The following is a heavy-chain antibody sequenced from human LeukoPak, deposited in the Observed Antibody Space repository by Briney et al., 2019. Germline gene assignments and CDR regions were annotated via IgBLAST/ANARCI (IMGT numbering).Heavy chain of an antibody. J-gene: IGHJ6*04. D-gene: IGHD6-13*01. Sequence: SETLSLTCTVSGGSIGSYYWSWIRQPPGKGLEWIGYIYYSGTTNYNPSLKSRVTISVDTSKNQFSLKLSSVTAADTAVYYCARGGAAAGSGMDVWGKGTTVTVSS. CDR3: ARGGAAAGSGMDV. CDR2: IYYSGTT. CDR1: GGSIGSYY. V-gene: IGHV4-59*01.